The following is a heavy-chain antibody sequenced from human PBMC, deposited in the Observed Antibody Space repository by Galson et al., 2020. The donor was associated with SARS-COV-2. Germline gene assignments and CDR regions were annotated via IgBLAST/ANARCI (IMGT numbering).Heavy chain of an antibody. J-gene: IGHJ4*02. CDR3: ACDPSYYDSTAYNY. CDR2: VIVIFGTP. D-gene: IGHD3-22*01. V-gene: IGHV1-69*13. CDR1: GGNFINYA. Sequence: SVKVSCKASGGNFINYAISWVRPAPGQGLEWMGSVIVIFGTPNYARNFQGRVTITADESTTTAYMELSSLRSDDTAVYYCACDPSYYDSTAYNYWGQGTPVTVSS.